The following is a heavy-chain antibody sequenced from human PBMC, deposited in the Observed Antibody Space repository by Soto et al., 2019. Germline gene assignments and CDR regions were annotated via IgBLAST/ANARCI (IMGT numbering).Heavy chain of an antibody. D-gene: IGHD2-15*01. CDR1: GGSISSSSYY. V-gene: IGHV4-39*02. J-gene: IGHJ5*02. CDR2: IYYSGST. Sequence: PSETLSLTCTVSGGSISSSSYYWGWIRQPPGKGLEWIGSIYYSGSTYYNPSLKSRVTISVDTSKNQFSLKLSSVTAADTAVYYCAREYCSGGSCYEGPSVNNWFDPWGQGTLVTVSS. CDR3: AREYCSGGSCYEGPSVNNWFDP.